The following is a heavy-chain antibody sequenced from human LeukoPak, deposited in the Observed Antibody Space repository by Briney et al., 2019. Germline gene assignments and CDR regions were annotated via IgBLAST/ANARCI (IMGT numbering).Heavy chain of an antibody. V-gene: IGHV5-51*01. CDR3: ARQDGLAAAMFDP. CDR2: IYPGDSDT. Sequence: GESLKIPCEGSGYTFTSYWIAWVRQMPGKGLEWMGIIYPGDSDTRYSPSFQGQVTISADKSITTAYLQLSSLKASDTAMYYCARQDGLAAAMFDPWGQGTLVTVSS. J-gene: IGHJ5*02. D-gene: IGHD6-13*01. CDR1: GYTFTSYW.